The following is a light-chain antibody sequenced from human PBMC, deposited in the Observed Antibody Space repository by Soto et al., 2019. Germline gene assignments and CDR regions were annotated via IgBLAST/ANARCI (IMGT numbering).Light chain of an antibody. J-gene: IGKJ5*01. CDR2: GAS. Sequence: DIQMTHSPSSLSASVGDRVTITCRASQSISSHLNWYQQKAGKAPKLLISGASSLESGVPSRFSGSGSGTEFTLTISSLQPDDFATYYCQQYGFGQGTRLEIK. CDR3: QQYG. V-gene: IGKV1-39*01. CDR1: QSISSH.